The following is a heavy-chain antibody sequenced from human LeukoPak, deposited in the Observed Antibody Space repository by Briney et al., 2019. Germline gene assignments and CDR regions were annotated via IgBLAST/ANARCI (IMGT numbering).Heavy chain of an antibody. D-gene: IGHD3-10*01. V-gene: IGHV4-59*01. J-gene: IGHJ5*02. CDR1: GGSISSYY. Sequence: SETLTLTCTVSGGSISSYYWSWIRQPPGKGLEWIGDIYYSGSTNYNPSLKSRVTISVDTSKNQFSLKLSSVTAADTAVYYCARVLSGTWFDPWGQGTLVTVSS. CDR3: ARVLSGTWFDP. CDR2: IYYSGST.